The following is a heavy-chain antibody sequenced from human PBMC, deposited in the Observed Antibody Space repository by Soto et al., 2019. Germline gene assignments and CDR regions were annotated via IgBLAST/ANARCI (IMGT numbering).Heavy chain of an antibody. V-gene: IGHV3-43D*04. CDR2: ISWDGGST. CDR1: GFTFDDYA. Sequence: EVQLVESGGVVVQPGGSLRLSCAASGFTFDDYAMHWVRQAPGKGLEWVSLISWDGGSTYYADSVKGRFTISRDNSKNSLYLQMNRLRAEETALDDCAKGYYDIWTGYYYYGMDVWGQGTTVTVSS. D-gene: IGHD3-9*01. J-gene: IGHJ6*02. CDR3: AKGYYDIWTGYYYYGMDV.